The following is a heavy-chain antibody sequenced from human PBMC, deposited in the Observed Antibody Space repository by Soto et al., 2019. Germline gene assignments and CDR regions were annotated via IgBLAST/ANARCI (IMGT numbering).Heavy chain of an antibody. D-gene: IGHD4-17*01. CDR1: GYTFTSYA. CDR3: ARVSHDYGDYWFEP. V-gene: IGHV1-3*01. Sequence: QVQLVQSGAEVKKPGASVKVSCKASGYTFTSYAMHWVRQAPGQRLEWMGWINAGNGNTKYSQKFQGRVTITRDTSASTAYMELSSLRSEDTAVYYCARVSHDYGDYWFEPWGQGTLVTVSS. CDR2: INAGNGNT. J-gene: IGHJ5*02.